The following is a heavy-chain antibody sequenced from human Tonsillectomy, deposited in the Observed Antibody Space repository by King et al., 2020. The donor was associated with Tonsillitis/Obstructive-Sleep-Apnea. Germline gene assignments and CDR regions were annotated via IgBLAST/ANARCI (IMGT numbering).Heavy chain of an antibody. Sequence: QLVQSGAEVKKPGASVQVSCKASGYTFTSSYMHWVRQAPGQGLEWMGIINPSGGDTSYARKFQGRVTMTRDTSTSTMYMEVRGLRSEDTAVYYCARAPEGGPTISGVVIIPTTLDYWGQGTLVTVSS. J-gene: IGHJ4*02. CDR3: ARAPEGGPTISGVVIIPTTLDY. CDR1: GYTFTSSY. D-gene: IGHD3-3*01. V-gene: IGHV1-46*01. CDR2: INPSGGDT.